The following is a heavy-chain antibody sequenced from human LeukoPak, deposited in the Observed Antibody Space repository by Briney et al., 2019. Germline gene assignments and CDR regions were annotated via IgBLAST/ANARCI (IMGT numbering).Heavy chain of an antibody. J-gene: IGHJ4*02. V-gene: IGHV3-23*01. CDR2: ISGSGGST. Sequence: PGGSLRLSCAASGFTFGIYAMSWVRQAPGKGLEWVSAISGSGGSTYYADSVKGRFTISRDNSKNTLYLQMNSLRAEDTAVYCCAKDYDAVWGGTDYWGQGTLVTVSS. CDR1: GFTFGIYA. CDR3: AKDYDAVWGGTDY. D-gene: IGHD3-16*01.